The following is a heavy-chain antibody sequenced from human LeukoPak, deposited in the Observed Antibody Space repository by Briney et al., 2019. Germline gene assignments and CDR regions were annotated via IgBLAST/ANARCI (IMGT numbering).Heavy chain of an antibody. V-gene: IGHV3-43*01. Sequence: GGSLRLSCAASGFTFDDYTMHWVRHAPGKGLEWVSLISWDGGSTYYADSVKGRFTISRDNSKNSLYLQMNSLRTEDTALYYCAKEDGIGFFDYWGQGTLVTVSS. CDR3: AKEDGIGFFDY. CDR1: GFTFDDYT. D-gene: IGHD1-14*01. CDR2: ISWDGGST. J-gene: IGHJ4*02.